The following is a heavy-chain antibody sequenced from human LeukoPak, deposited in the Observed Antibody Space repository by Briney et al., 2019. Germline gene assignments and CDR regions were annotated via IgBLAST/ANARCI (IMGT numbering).Heavy chain of an antibody. CDR1: GGSISSGGYY. V-gene: IGHV4-31*03. D-gene: IGHD6-13*01. CDR3: ARSADSSSWYFDY. J-gene: IGHJ4*02. CDR2: IYYSGST. Sequence: PSETLSLTCTVSGGSISSGGYYWSWIRQHPGKGLEWIGYIYYSGSTYYNPFLKSRVTISVDTSKNQFSLKLSSVTAADTAVYYCARSADSSSWYFDYWGQGTLVTVSS.